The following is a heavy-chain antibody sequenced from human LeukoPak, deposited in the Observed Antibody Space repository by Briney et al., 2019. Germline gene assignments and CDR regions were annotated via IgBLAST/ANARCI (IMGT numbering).Heavy chain of an antibody. CDR2: INAGNGNT. Sequence: GASVKVSCKASGYTFTGYYMHWVRQAPGQRLEWMGWINAGNGNTKYSQKFQGRVTITRDTSASTAYMELSSLRSEDTAVYYCARGDYGDYGFDYWGQGTLVTVSS. J-gene: IGHJ4*02. V-gene: IGHV1-3*01. CDR1: GYTFTGYY. D-gene: IGHD4-17*01. CDR3: ARGDYGDYGFDY.